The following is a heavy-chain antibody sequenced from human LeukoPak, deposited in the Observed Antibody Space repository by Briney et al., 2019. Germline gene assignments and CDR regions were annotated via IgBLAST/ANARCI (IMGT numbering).Heavy chain of an antibody. CDR1: GFTFGDYA. Sequence: GGSLRLSCTASGFTFGDYAMSWFRQAPGKGLEWVGFIRSKAYGGTTEYAASVKGRFTISRDDSKSIAYLQMNSLKTEDTAVYYCTKENYDFWSGYYEPPNDYWGQGTLVTVSS. J-gene: IGHJ4*02. D-gene: IGHD3-3*01. CDR3: TKENYDFWSGYYEPPNDY. V-gene: IGHV3-49*03. CDR2: IRSKAYGGTT.